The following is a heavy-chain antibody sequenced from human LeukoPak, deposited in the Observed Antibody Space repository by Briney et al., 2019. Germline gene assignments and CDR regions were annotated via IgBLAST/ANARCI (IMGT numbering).Heavy chain of an antibody. CDR3: ASPSHDYGDYGEYFQH. J-gene: IGHJ1*01. CDR2: INTNTGNP. CDR1: GYTFTSYA. V-gene: IGHV7-4-1*02. D-gene: IGHD4-17*01. Sequence: ASVKVSCKASGYTFTSYAMNWVRQAPGQGLEWMGWINTNTGNPTYAQGFTGRFVFSLDTSVSTAYLQISSLKAEDTAVYYCASPSHDYGDYGEYFQHWGQGTLVTVSS.